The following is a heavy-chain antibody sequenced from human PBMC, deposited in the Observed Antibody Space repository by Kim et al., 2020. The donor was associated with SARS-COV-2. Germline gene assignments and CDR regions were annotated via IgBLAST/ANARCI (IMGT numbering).Heavy chain of an antibody. V-gene: IGHV1-2*02. CDR3: AREWDV. CDR2: NPKNGGT. Sequence: NPKNGGTTFAQKFQGRGTMTRDTSISTVYMELNRLQSDDTAVYYCAREWDVWGQGTTVTVSS. J-gene: IGHJ6*02.